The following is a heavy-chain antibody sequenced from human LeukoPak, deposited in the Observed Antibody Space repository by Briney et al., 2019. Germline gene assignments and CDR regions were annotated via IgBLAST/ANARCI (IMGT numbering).Heavy chain of an antibody. CDR3: ASDPVPAANP. CDR2: ISSSSSYI. Sequence: GGSLRLSCAASGFTFSSYSMNWVRQAPGKGLEWVSSISSSSSYIYYADSVRGRFTISRDNAKNSLYLQMNSLRAEDTAVYYCASDPVPAANPWGQGTLVTVSS. CDR1: GFTFSSYS. D-gene: IGHD2-2*01. V-gene: IGHV3-21*01. J-gene: IGHJ5*02.